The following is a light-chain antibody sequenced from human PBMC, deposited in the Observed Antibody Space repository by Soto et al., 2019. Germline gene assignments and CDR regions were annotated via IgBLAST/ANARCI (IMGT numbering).Light chain of an antibody. V-gene: IGKV3-20*01. J-gene: IGKJ1*01. CDR2: VIF. CDR1: QRVSSTY. Sequence: EILLTQSLGTLSLSPGERATLSCRAIQRVSSTYLAWYQQKPGQAPRLLIYVIFSGATGIRTRSAVSAFRLNLSPYITTLEPGEYAVYCCRLPESSLELPSGQGTKV. CDR3: RLPESSLELP.